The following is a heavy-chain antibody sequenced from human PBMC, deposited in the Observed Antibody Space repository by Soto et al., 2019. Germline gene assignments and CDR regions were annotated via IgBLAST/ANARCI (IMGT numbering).Heavy chain of an antibody. CDR3: TRPDGYNYGY. D-gene: IGHD5-12*01. J-gene: IGHJ4*02. V-gene: IGHV3-73*02. Sequence: EVQLVESGGGLVQPGGSLKLSCAASGFTFSGSAMHWVRQASGKGLEWVGRIRSKANSYATAYAASVKGRFTISRDDSKSTAYLQMNSLKTEDTAVYYCTRPDGYNYGYWGQGTLVTVSS. CDR2: IRSKANSYAT. CDR1: GFTFSGSA.